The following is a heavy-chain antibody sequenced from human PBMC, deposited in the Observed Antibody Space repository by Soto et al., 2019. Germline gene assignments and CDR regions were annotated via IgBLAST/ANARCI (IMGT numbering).Heavy chain of an antibody. CDR2: ISAYNGNT. CDR3: ARASYSSSWYHHYYYGMDV. Sequence: QVQLVQSGAEVKKPGASVKVSCKASGYTFTSYGISWVRQAPGQGLEWMGWISAYNGNTNYAQKLQGRVTMTTDTSTSTAYMELRSLRSDDTAMYYCARASYSSSWYHHYYYGMDVWGQGTTVTVSS. CDR1: GYTFTSYG. J-gene: IGHJ6*02. D-gene: IGHD6-13*01. V-gene: IGHV1-18*04.